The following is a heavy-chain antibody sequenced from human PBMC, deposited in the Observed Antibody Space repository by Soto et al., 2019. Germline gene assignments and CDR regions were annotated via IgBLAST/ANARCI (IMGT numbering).Heavy chain of an antibody. Sequence: QVQLVQSGAEVKKPGSSVKVSCKASGGTFSSYAISWVRQAPGQGLEWMGGSIPIFGTANYAQKFQGRVTISADKSTNKAYMELSRLRSEDTAVYYGASNSGDIVVVRARLYYYGMDVWGQGTTVTVSS. CDR3: ASNSGDIVVVRARLYYYGMDV. V-gene: IGHV1-69*06. CDR2: SIPIFGTA. CDR1: GGTFSSYA. J-gene: IGHJ6*02. D-gene: IGHD2-2*01.